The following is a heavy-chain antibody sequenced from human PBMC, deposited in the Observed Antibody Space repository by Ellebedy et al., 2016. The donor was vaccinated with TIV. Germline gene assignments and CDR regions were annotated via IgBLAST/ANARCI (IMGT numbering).Heavy chain of an antibody. D-gene: IGHD4-17*01. Sequence: SETLSLTCAVYGGSFSGYYWSWIRQPPGKGLEWIGEINHSGSTNYNPSLKSRVTISVDTSKNQFSLKLSSVTAADTAVYYCARTPTVTTEDFDYWGQGTLVTVSS. CDR2: INHSGST. CDR3: ARTPTVTTEDFDY. V-gene: IGHV4-34*01. CDR1: GGSFSGYY. J-gene: IGHJ4*02.